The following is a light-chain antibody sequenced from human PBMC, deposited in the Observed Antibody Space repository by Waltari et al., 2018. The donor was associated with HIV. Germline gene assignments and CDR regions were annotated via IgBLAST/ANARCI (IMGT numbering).Light chain of an antibody. CDR3: QQYGSSLPIT. V-gene: IGKV3-20*01. J-gene: IGKJ5*01. CDR1: QSVSSSY. CDR2: GAS. Sequence: EIVLTQSPGTLSLSPGERATLSCRARQSVSSSYLAWYQQTPGQAPTLLIYGASSRATGIPDRFSGSGSGTDFTLTISRLEPEDFAVYYCQQYGSSLPITFGQGTRLEIK.